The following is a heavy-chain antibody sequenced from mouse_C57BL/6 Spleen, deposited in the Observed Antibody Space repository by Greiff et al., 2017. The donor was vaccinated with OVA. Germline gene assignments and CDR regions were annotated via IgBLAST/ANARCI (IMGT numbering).Heavy chain of an antibody. Sequence: VQLQQSGAELVRPGTSVKVSCKASGYAFTNYLIEWVKQRPGQGLEWIGVINPGSGGTNYNEKFKGKATLTADKSSSTAYMPLSSLTSEDSAVYFCEREAKDYGFDYWGQGTTLTVSS. V-gene: IGHV1-54*01. CDR1: GYAFTNYL. J-gene: IGHJ2*01. CDR3: EREAKDYGFDY. CDR2: INPGSGGT. D-gene: IGHD2-4*01.